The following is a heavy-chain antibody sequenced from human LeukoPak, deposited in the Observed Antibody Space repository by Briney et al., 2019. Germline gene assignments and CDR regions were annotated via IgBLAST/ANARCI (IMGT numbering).Heavy chain of an antibody. CDR3: ASGNSDTYSSGWYPYYYYYMDV. D-gene: IGHD6-19*01. Sequence: SSETLSLTCTVSGGSISSSSYYWGWIRQPPGKGLEWIGSIYYSGSTYYNPSLKSRVTISVNTSKNQFSLKLSSVTAADTAVYYCASGNSDTYSSGWYPYYYYYMDVWGKGTTVTVSS. J-gene: IGHJ6*03. CDR1: GGSISSSSYY. CDR2: IYYSGST. V-gene: IGHV4-39*07.